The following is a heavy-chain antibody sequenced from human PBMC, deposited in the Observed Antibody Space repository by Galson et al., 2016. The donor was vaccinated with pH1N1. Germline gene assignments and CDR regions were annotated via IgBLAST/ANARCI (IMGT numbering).Heavy chain of an antibody. Sequence: SLRLSCAGSRFTLSSYGIHWVRQAPGRGLEWVAFLNFAGDGPFYTDSVKGRFTISRDNSKNTVYLQMDSLRPDDTAEYYCAKVGLHDPSSHFYYMDVWGKGTTVTVSS. V-gene: IGHV3-30*02. CDR3: AKVGLHDPSSHFYYMDV. CDR2: LNFAGDGP. D-gene: IGHD6-19*01. J-gene: IGHJ6*03. CDR1: RFTLSSYG.